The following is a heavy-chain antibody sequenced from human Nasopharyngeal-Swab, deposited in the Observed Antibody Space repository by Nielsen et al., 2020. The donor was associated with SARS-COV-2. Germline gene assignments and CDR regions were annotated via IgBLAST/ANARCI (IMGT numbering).Heavy chain of an antibody. D-gene: IGHD2-15*01. CDR3: ARDDRAGTTGLLVQHYFDY. V-gene: IGHV4-39*07. CDR2: ISYSGSI. Sequence: WIRQPPGKGLEWIGSISYSGSIYYNPSLKSRVTISVDTSKNQFSLKLSSVTAADTAVYYCARDDRAGTTGLLVQHYFDYWGQGTLVTVSS. J-gene: IGHJ4*02.